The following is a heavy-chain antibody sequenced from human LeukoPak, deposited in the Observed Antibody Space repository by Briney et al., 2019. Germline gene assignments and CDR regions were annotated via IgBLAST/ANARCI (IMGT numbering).Heavy chain of an antibody. CDR2: INPNSGGT. D-gene: IGHD3-10*01. CDR1: GYTFTGYY. V-gene: IGHV1-2*02. J-gene: IGHJ4*02. CDR3: ARDQRDYYGSGIPGDY. Sequence: ASVKVSCKTSGYTFTGYYMHWVRQVPGQGLEWMGWINPNSGGTNYAQKFQGRVTMTRDTSISTAYMELSRLRSDDTAVYYCARDQRDYYGSGIPGDYWGQGTLVTVSS.